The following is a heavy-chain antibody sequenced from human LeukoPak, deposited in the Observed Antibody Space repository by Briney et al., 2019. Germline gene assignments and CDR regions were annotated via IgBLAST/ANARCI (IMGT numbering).Heavy chain of an antibody. Sequence: SGPTLVNPTQTLTLTCTFSGFSLTTSGMCASWIRQPPGKALEWLARIDWDDDKYYSTSLKTRLTISKDTSKNQVVLTMTNMDPVDTATYYCVRLPCRHGYNPVWGQGTLVTVSS. CDR1: GFSLTTSGMC. CDR2: IDWDDDK. D-gene: IGHD5-24*01. CDR3: VRLPCRHGYNPV. J-gene: IGHJ4*02. V-gene: IGHV2-70*11.